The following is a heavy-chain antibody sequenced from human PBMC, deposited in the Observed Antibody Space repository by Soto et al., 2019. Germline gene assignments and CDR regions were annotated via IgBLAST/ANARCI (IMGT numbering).Heavy chain of an antibody. CDR3: ARVSLVGPSGGRYFDY. V-gene: IGHV3-72*01. CDR1: GFTFSAHY. D-gene: IGHD1-26*01. CDR2: MKNKANSYTT. J-gene: IGHJ4*02. Sequence: EVQLVESGGGLVQPGGSLRISCAASGFTFSAHYMDWVRQASGKGLEWVGRMKNKANSYTTEYAASVEGRFTIPREDSQNSLYLQMNSLKPEDTAVYYCARVSLVGPSGGRYFDYWGQGSQVAVSS.